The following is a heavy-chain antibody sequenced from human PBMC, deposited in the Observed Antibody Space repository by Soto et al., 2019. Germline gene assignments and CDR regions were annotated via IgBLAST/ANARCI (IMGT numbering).Heavy chain of an antibody. D-gene: IGHD3-16*02. CDR3: ARDGPLFDTIRYQVCDY. J-gene: IGHJ4*02. Sequence: DSVKGRFTISRDNSKNMLYLQMSSLRPEDTAVYYCARDGPLFDTIRYQVCDYWGQGTLVTVSS. V-gene: IGHV3-30*15.